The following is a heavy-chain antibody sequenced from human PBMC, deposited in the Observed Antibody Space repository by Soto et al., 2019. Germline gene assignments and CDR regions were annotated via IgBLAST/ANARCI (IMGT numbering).Heavy chain of an antibody. CDR3: AREGGYQLFDY. Sequence: QVQLVESGGGLVKPGGSLRLSCAASGFSFSDYYMSWIRQAPGKGLEWVSYLSGSSSYTNYADSVKGRFIISRDNAKNSLYLQMNSLRAEDTAVYYCAREGGYQLFDYWGQGTLVTVSS. CDR2: LSGSSSYT. V-gene: IGHV3-11*06. D-gene: IGHD2-2*01. J-gene: IGHJ4*02. CDR1: GFSFSDYY.